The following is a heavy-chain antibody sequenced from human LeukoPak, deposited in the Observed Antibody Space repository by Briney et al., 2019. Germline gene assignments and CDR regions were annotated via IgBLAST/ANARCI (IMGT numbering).Heavy chain of an antibody. CDR1: GFTFSSYG. CDR3: AKDGIVGATDY. V-gene: IGHV3-30*18. D-gene: IGHD1-26*01. Sequence: GSLRLSCAASGFTFSSYGMHWVRQAPGKGLEWVAVISYDGSNKYYADSVKGRFTISRDNSKNTLYLQMNSLRAEDTAVYYCAKDGIVGATDYWGQGTLVTVSS. J-gene: IGHJ4*02. CDR2: ISYDGSNK.